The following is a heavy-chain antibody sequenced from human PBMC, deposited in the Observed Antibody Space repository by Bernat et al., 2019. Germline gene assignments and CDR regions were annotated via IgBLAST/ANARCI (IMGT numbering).Heavy chain of an antibody. CDR3: ARGSTAMVIHYFDY. V-gene: IGHV3-11*01. Sequence: QVQLVESGGGLVKPGESLRLSCAASGFVFSNFYLTWIRQTPGKRLEWVSNHADSMRGRFTISRDNAKNLVYLQMNSLRAEDTAIYYCARGSTAMVIHYFDYWGQGTLVTVSS. J-gene: IGHJ4*02. CDR1: GFVFSNFY. D-gene: IGHD5-18*01.